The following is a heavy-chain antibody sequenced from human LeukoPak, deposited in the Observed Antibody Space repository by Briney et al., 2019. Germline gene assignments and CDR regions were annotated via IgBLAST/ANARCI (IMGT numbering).Heavy chain of an antibody. J-gene: IGHJ6*03. V-gene: IGHV3-9*03. Sequence: GRSLRLSCAASGFTFDGYAMHWVRQAPGKGLEWVSGISWNSGSIGYADSVKGRFTISRDNAKNSLYLQMNSLRAEDMALYYCAKAGYGAPGSRTYMDVWGKGTTVTVSS. CDR1: GFTFDGYA. CDR2: ISWNSGSI. CDR3: AKAGYGAPGSRTYMDV. D-gene: IGHD3-10*01.